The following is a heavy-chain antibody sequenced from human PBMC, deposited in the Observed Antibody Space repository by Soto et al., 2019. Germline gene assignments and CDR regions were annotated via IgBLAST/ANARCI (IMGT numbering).Heavy chain of an antibody. CDR3: ARDLGTAARRASDY. Sequence: GGSLRLSCAASGFTFSSYSMNWVRQAPGKGLEWVSSISSSSSYIYYADSVKGRFTISRDNAKNSLYLQMNSPRAEDTAVYYCARDLGTAARRASDYWGQGTLVTVSS. CDR2: ISSSSSYI. V-gene: IGHV3-21*01. CDR1: GFTFSSYS. J-gene: IGHJ4*02. D-gene: IGHD6-6*01.